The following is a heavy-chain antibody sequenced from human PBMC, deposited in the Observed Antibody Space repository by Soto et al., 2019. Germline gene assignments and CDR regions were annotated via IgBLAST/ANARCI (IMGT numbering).Heavy chain of an antibody. CDR2: IYYRGST. J-gene: IGHJ6*02. V-gene: IGHV4-59*01. Sequence: PSETLSLTCNVSGGSISCYYWSWIRQPPGKGLEYIGYIYYRGSTNYNPSLESRVTMSVDTSRNQFSLKVNSVTAADTAVYYCARQQLLPFYYALDVWGQGPRSPSP. CDR3: ARQQLLPFYYALDV. D-gene: IGHD6-13*01. CDR1: GGSISCYY.